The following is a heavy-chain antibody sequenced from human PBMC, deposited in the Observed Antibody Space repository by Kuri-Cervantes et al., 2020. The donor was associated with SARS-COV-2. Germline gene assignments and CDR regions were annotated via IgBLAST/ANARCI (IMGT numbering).Heavy chain of an antibody. J-gene: IGHJ6*02. CDR3: AREKRALSGTVFYYGLDV. CDR1: GFTFSSYW. CDR2: IKQDGSEK. Sequence: GGSLRLSCAASGFTFSSYWMSWVRQAPGKGLEWVANIKQDGSEKYYVDSVKGRFTISRDNAKNSLYLQMNSLRAGDTAVYYCAREKRALSGTVFYYGLDVWGQGTTVTVSS. V-gene: IGHV3-7*01. D-gene: IGHD1-7*01.